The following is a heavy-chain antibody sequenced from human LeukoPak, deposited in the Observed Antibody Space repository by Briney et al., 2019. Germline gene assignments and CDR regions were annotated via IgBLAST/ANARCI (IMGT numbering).Heavy chain of an antibody. V-gene: IGHV5-51*01. CDR2: IYPGDSDT. Sequence: GESLKISCKGSGYSFPGYWIGWVRQMPGKGLEWMGIIYPGDSDTRYSPSFQGQVTISADKSISTAYLQWSSLKASDTAMYYCARRQGCSSTSCPPDYWGQGTLVTVSP. J-gene: IGHJ4*02. CDR3: ARRQGCSSTSCPPDY. D-gene: IGHD2-2*01. CDR1: GYSFPGYW.